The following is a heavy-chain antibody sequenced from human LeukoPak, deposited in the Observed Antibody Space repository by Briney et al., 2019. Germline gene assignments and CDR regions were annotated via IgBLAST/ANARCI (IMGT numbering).Heavy chain of an antibody. CDR1: GGSISSYY. D-gene: IGHD2-2*01. CDR2: IYYSGST. CDR3: ARGWELVVPAAMGLGWFDP. J-gene: IGHJ5*02. Sequence: SETLSLTCTVSGGSISSYYWSWIRQPSGKGLEWIGYIYYSGSTNYNPSLKSRVTISVDTSKNQFSLKLSSVTAADTAVYYCARGWELVVPAAMGLGWFDPWGQGTLVTVSS. V-gene: IGHV4-59*01.